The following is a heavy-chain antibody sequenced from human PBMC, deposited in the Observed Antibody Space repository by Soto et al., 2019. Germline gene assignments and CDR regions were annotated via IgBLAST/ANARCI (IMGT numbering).Heavy chain of an antibody. Sequence: QVQLQESGPGLVKPSETLSLTCTVSGGSVSSGSYYWSWIRQPPGKGLEWIGYIYYSGSTNYNASLRSRVTISVATSKNQFSLMLSSVTAADTAVYYCARISGYSYGLPPYCDYWGQGTLVTVSS. J-gene: IGHJ4*02. CDR2: IYYSGST. V-gene: IGHV4-61*01. D-gene: IGHD5-18*01. CDR3: ARISGYSYGLPPYCDY. CDR1: GGSVSSGSYY.